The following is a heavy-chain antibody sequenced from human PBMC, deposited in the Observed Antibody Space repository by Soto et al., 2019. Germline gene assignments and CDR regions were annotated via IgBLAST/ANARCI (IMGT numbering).Heavy chain of an antibody. CDR2: INPNSGGT. CDR3: ARAGSSSGWYELDY. D-gene: IGHD6-19*01. CDR1: GYTFTGYY. V-gene: IGHV1-2*04. Sequence: GASVKVSCKASGYTFTGYYMHWVRQAPGQGLEWMGWINPNSGGTNYAQKFQGWVTMTRDTSISTAYMELSRLRSDDTAVYYCARAGSSSGWYELDYWGQGTLVTVSS. J-gene: IGHJ4*02.